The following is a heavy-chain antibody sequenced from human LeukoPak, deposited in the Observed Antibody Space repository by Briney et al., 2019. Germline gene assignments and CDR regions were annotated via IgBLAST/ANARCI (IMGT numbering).Heavy chain of an antibody. Sequence: SETLSLTCTVSGASISSSSYYWGWIRQPPGKGLEWIGSIYYSGSTYYNPSLKSRLTISIDTSKNQFSLRLSSVTAADTAVYYCARDRVFGVIIYRQEHWGEATLVTVSS. CDR2: IYYSGST. CDR1: GASISSSSYY. J-gene: IGHJ4*02. D-gene: IGHD3-3*01. CDR3: ARDRVFGVIIYRQEH. V-gene: IGHV4-39*02.